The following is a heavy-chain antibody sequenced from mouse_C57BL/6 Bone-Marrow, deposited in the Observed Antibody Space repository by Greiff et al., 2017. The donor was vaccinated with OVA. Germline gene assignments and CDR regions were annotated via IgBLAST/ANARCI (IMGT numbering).Heavy chain of an antibody. V-gene: IGHV5-16*01. Sequence: EVKLVESEGGLVQPGSSMKLSCTASGFTFSDYYMAWVRQVPEKGLEWVANINYDGSSTYYLDSLKSRFIISRDNAKNILYLQMSSLKSEDTATYYCARAQLPDFDYWGQGTTLTVSS. CDR2: INYDGSST. CDR3: ARAQLPDFDY. D-gene: IGHD2-1*01. CDR1: GFTFSDYY. J-gene: IGHJ2*01.